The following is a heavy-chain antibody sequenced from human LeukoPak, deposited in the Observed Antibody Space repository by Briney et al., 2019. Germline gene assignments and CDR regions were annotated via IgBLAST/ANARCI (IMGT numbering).Heavy chain of an antibody. J-gene: IGHJ4*02. V-gene: IGHV4-59*08. CDR3: ARRGRYYDILTGYPDYYFDY. Sequence: SETLSLTCTVSGGSISSYYWSWIRQPPGKGLEWFGYIYYSGSTNYNPSLKSRVTISVDTSKNQFSLKLSSVTAADTAVYYCARRGRYYDILTGYPDYYFDYWGQGTLVTVSS. CDR2: IYYSGST. D-gene: IGHD3-9*01. CDR1: GGSISSYY.